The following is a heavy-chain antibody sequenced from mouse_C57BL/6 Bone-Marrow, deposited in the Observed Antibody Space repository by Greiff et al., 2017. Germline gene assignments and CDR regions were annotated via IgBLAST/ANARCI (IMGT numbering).Heavy chain of an antibody. D-gene: IGHD1-1*01. Sequence: EVKLMESGGGLVQPGGSMKLSCVASGFTFSNYWMNWVRQSPEKGLEWVAQIRLKSDNYATHYAESVKGRFTISRDDSKSSVYLQMNNLRAEDTGIYYCTLLLRPYYFDYWGQGTTLTVSS. CDR2: IRLKSDNYAT. J-gene: IGHJ2*01. CDR3: TLLLRPYYFDY. CDR1: GFTFSNYW. V-gene: IGHV6-3*01.